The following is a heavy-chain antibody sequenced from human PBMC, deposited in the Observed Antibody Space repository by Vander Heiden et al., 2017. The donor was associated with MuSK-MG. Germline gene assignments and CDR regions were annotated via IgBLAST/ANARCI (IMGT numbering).Heavy chain of an antibody. J-gene: IGHJ6*03. V-gene: IGHV4-59*01. CDR3: ARTPNDYYYYYYYMDV. CDR2: IYYSGST. CDR1: GGSISSYY. Sequence: QVQLQESGPGLVKPSATLSLTCTVSGGSISSYYWRWIRQPPGKGLEWIGYIYYSGSTKYNPSLKSRVTISVDTSKNQCSLKLSSVTAAETAVYYCARTPNDYYYYYYYMDVWGKGTTVTVSS. D-gene: IGHD2-21*02.